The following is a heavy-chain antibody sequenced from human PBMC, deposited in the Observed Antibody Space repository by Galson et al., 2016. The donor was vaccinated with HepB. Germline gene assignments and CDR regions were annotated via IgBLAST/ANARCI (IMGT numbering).Heavy chain of an antibody. CDR3: AREGLWTYRAAYSSGWDETSD. D-gene: IGHD6-19*01. CDR2: IHHSGST. CDR1: GGSISSSGYY. J-gene: IGHJ4*02. Sequence: TLSLTCSVSGGSISSSGYYWSWIRQHPGKGLEYIGYIHHSGSTYYNPSLKSRVTISVDTSPNHFPLKVSSVTAADTAVYYCAREGLWTYRAAYSSGWDETSDWGQGTLVTVSS. V-gene: IGHV4-31*03.